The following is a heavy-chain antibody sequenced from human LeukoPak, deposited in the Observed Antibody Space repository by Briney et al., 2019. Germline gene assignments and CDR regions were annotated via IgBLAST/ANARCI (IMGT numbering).Heavy chain of an antibody. J-gene: IGHJ3*02. CDR2: INTGKGNT. V-gene: IGHV1-3*04. CDR1: GYTFTTYA. CDR3: ARMMVGTYDI. D-gene: IGHD3-10*02. Sequence: GASVKVSCKASGYTFTTYAIHWVRQAPGQSLEWMGWINTGKGNTKNSLNFQGRVNITRDTSENTAYMELSSLRSEDTAVYYCARMMVGTYDIWGQGTMVTVSS.